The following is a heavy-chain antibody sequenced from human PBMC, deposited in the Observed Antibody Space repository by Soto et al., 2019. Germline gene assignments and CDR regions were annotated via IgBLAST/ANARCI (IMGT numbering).Heavy chain of an antibody. V-gene: IGHV1-69*13. Sequence: SVKVSCKASGGTFSSYAISWVRQAPGQGLEWMGGIVPIFGTPNDAQKFQGRVTITADESTSTAYMELSSLRSEDTAVYYCARDVEIAAAGPSEYNWFDPWGQGTLVTVSS. CDR2: IVPIFGTP. D-gene: IGHD6-13*01. CDR1: GGTFSSYA. J-gene: IGHJ5*02. CDR3: ARDVEIAAAGPSEYNWFDP.